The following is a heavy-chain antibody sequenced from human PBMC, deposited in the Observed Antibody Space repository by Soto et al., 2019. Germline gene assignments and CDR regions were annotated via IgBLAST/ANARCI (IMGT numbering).Heavy chain of an antibody. CDR3: ARYQGNDSSGYYPLGY. V-gene: IGHV4-31*02. D-gene: IGHD3-22*01. Sequence: SQTLSLTCTVSGGSISSGGYSWSWIRQHPGKGLEWIGYIYYSGSTYYNPSHKSRVTISVDTSKNQFSLKLSSVTAADTAVYYCARYQGNDSSGYYPLGYWGQGTLVTVSS. J-gene: IGHJ4*02. CDR1: GGSISSGGYS. CDR2: IYYSGST.